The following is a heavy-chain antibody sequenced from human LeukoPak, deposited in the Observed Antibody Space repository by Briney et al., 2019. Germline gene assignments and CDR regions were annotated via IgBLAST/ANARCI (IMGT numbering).Heavy chain of an antibody. CDR3: ARVSLVRGAPDYYFDY. J-gene: IGHJ4*02. V-gene: IGHV4-59*12. CDR2: IYYSGST. D-gene: IGHD3-10*01. CDR1: GGSISSYY. Sequence: SETLSLTCTVSGGSISSYYWSWIRQPPGKGLEWIGYIYYSGSTNYNPSLKSRVTISVDTSKNQFSLKLSSATAADTAVYYCARVSLVRGAPDYYFDYWGQGTLVTVSS.